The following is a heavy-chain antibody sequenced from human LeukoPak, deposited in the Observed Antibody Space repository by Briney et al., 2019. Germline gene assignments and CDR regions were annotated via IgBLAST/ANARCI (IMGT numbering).Heavy chain of an antibody. D-gene: IGHD6-19*01. V-gene: IGHV4-34*01. CDR1: GGSFSGYY. CDR2: INHSGST. J-gene: IGHJ4*02. CDR3: ARSGTAVAAPSFDY. Sequence: MSSETLSLTCAVYGGSFSGYYWSWIRQPPGKGLEWIGEINHSGSTNYNPSLKSRVTTSVDTSKNQFSLKLSSVTAADTAVYYCARSGTAVAAPSFDYWGQGTLVTVSS.